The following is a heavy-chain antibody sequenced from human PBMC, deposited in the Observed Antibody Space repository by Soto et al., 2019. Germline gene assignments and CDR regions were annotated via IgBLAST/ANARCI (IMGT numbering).Heavy chain of an antibody. J-gene: IGHJ4*02. V-gene: IGHV3-64D*06. CDR3: VNPTVYYSDSTTYYSD. CDR2: ISSIADST. Sequence: GAPLRLSCSASGFSFNLYRLQWDRQTPGKGLQYVSVISSIADSTYYADSVKGICIISRENSKNTLDLQMSSLRGEDTAVYYCVNPTVYYSDSTTYYSDWVRVTLVTVS. D-gene: IGHD3-22*01. CDR1: GFSFNLYR.